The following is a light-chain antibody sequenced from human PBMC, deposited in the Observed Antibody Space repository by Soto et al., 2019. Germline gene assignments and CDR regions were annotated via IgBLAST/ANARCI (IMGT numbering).Light chain of an antibody. Sequence: QSVLTQPASVSGSPGQSITISCTGTSNYNLVSWYQQHPGKAPKLVIYEVSERPSGVSNRFSGSKSGNTASLTISGLQAEDEADYYCSSYPGSSILYVFGTGTKVTVL. J-gene: IGLJ1*01. CDR3: SSYPGSSILYV. CDR2: EVS. CDR1: SNYNL. V-gene: IGLV2-23*02.